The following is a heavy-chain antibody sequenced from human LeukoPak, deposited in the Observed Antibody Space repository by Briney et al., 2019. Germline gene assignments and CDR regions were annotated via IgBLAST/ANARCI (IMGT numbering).Heavy chain of an antibody. Sequence: GGSLRLSCAASGFPFSLSWMNWVRQAPGKGLVWASRITSDGSVTTYADSVQGRFAISRDNAKNTLYLQMNSLRAEDTAVYYCARDPRGGTLDYWGQGTLVTVSS. D-gene: IGHD3-10*01. CDR3: ARDPRGGTLDY. CDR2: ITSDGSVT. J-gene: IGHJ4*02. CDR1: GFPFSLSW. V-gene: IGHV3-74*01.